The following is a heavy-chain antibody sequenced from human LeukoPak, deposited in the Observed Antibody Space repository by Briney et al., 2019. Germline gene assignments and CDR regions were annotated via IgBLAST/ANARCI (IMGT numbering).Heavy chain of an antibody. CDR3: ATNNVGDNSFDY. Sequence: SQTLSLTCIVSGGSLSDGYYYWSWIRHPPGKGLEWIGYISDSRSTTYNPSLKSRLSMSVHTSKKQFSLKLSSVTGADTAIYFCATNNVGDNSFDYWGQGTLVAVSS. CDR1: GGSLSDGYYY. V-gene: IGHV4-30-4*08. CDR2: ISDSRST. D-gene: IGHD2-21*01. J-gene: IGHJ4*02.